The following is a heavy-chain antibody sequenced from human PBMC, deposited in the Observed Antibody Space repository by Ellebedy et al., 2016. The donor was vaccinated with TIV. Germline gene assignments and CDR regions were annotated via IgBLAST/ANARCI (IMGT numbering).Heavy chain of an antibody. Sequence: GESLKISXAASGFTFSSYSMNWVRQAPGKGLEWVSYISSSSSTIYYADSVKGRFTISRDNAKNSLYLQMNSLRAEDTAVYYCARDPGFNWFDPWGQGTLVTVSS. J-gene: IGHJ5*02. CDR1: GFTFSSYS. CDR3: ARDPGFNWFDP. V-gene: IGHV3-48*04. CDR2: ISSSSSTI.